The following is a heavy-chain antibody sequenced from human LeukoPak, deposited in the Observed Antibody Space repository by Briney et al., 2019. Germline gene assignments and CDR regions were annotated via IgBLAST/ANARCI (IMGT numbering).Heavy chain of an antibody. CDR2: MSGDGSST. V-gene: IGHV3-74*01. Sequence: HPGGSLRLSCAASGFTFSNYWTNWVRQVPGKGLMWVSRMSGDGSSTNYADSVKGRFTISRDNAKNTLYLQMNSLRVEDTALYYCARSFSNTVRGVGDSWGQGTLVTVSS. CDR1: GFTFSNYW. CDR3: ARSFSNTVRGVGDS. D-gene: IGHD3-10*01. J-gene: IGHJ4*02.